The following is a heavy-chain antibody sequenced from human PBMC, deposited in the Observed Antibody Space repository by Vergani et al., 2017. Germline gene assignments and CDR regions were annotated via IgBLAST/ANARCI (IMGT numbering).Heavy chain of an antibody. CDR2: IIPIFGTA. CDR3: ASGGSGSYVGYYYYGMDV. J-gene: IGHJ6*02. V-gene: IGHV1-69*01. CDR1: GGTFSSYA. D-gene: IGHD3-10*01. Sequence: QVQLVQSGAEVKKPGSSVKVSCKASGGTFSSYAISWVRQAPGQGLAWMGGIIPIFGTANYAQKFQGRVTITADESTSTAYMELSSLRSEDTAVYYCASGGSGSYVGYYYYGMDVWGQGTTVTVSS.